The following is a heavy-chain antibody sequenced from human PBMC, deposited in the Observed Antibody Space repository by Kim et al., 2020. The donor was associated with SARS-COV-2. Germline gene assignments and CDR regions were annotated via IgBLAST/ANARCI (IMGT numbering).Heavy chain of an antibody. CDR2: IDGDGSST. CDR3: ARHYSNYFLGVMEHFDS. Sequence: GGSLRLSCAASGFAFSHYWMHWVRQGPEKGLVWVSRIDGDGSSTTYADSVKGRFTVSRDNAKNTVYLQMNSLRVEDTAVYYCARHYSNYFLGVMEHFDS. V-gene: IGHV3-74*01. D-gene: IGHD4-4*01. CDR1: GFAFSHYW. J-gene: IGHJ4*01.